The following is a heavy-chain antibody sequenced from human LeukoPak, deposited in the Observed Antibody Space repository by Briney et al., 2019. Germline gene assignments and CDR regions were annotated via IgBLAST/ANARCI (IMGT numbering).Heavy chain of an antibody. CDR2: ISGSGGST. J-gene: IGHJ4*02. CDR1: GFTFSSYA. Sequence: PGGSLRLSCAASGFTFSSYAMSWVRQAPGKGLEWVSAISGSGGSTYYADSVKGRFTISRDNSKNTLYLQMTSLRAEDTAVYYCAKGKYSSGWYYFDYWGQGTLVTVSS. V-gene: IGHV3-23*01. CDR3: AKGKYSSGWYYFDY. D-gene: IGHD6-19*01.